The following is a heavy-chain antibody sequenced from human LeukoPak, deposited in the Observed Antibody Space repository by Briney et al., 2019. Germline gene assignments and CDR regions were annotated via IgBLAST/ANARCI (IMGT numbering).Heavy chain of an antibody. D-gene: IGHD6-13*01. J-gene: IGHJ4*02. Sequence: PSQTLSLTCAVSGGSISSGGYSWSWIRQPPGKALEWIGYIYHSGSTYYNPSLKSRVTISVDRSKNQFSLKLSSVTAADTAVYYCARGSIAAAGESDYWGQGTLVTVSS. CDR3: ARGSIAAAGESDY. CDR1: GGSISSGGYS. CDR2: IYHSGST. V-gene: IGHV4-30-2*01.